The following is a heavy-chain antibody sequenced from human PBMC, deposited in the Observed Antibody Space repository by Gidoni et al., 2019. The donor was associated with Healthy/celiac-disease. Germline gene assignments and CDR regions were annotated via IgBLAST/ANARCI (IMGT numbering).Heavy chain of an antibody. V-gene: IGHV3-53*01. CDR3: ARTQPYCSGGSCYSRRFDY. CDR2: IYSGGST. Sequence: EVQLVESGGGLIQPGGSLSLSCAASGFTVSSNYMSWVRQAPGKGLEWVSVIYSGGSTYYADSVKGRFTISRDNSKNTLYLQMNSLRAEDTAVYYCARTQPYCSGGSCYSRRFDYWGQGTLVTVSS. J-gene: IGHJ4*02. CDR1: GFTVSSNY. D-gene: IGHD2-15*01.